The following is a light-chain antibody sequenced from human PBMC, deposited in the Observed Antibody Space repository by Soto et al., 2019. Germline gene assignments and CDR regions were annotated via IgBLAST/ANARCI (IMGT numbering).Light chain of an antibody. Sequence: DIQLTQSPSFLSASVGDRVTMTCRASQSISSYLAWYQQKPVKAPKLLIYAASTLQSGVPSRFSGSGFGTEFTLTISSLQPEDFATYYCQQLNSYPLTFGGGTKVEIK. CDR3: QQLNSYPLT. CDR1: QSISSY. J-gene: IGKJ4*01. V-gene: IGKV1-9*01. CDR2: AAS.